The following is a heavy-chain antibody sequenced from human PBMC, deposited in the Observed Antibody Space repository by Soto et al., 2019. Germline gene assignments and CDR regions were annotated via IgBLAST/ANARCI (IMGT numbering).Heavy chain of an antibody. V-gene: IGHV4-34*01. Sequence: ASATLSLTCAVYGGSFSCYYWSWIRRPPGKGLEWIGEINHSGSTNYNPSLKSRVTISVDTSKNQFSLKLSSVTAADTAVYYCARGVRGYSSSWYVYWGQGILVTVSS. J-gene: IGHJ4*02. CDR2: INHSGST. D-gene: IGHD6-13*01. CDR3: ARGVRGYSSSWYVY. CDR1: GGSFSCYY.